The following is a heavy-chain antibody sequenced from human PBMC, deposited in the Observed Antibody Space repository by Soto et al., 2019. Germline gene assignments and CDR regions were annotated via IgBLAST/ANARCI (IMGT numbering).Heavy chain of an antibody. D-gene: IGHD3-10*01. CDR1: GSSMTTYY. Sequence: SETLSLTCSVSGSSMTTYYWHWIRQAPGKGLEWIGYIYYSGSTNYNPSLKSRVTISVDTSKNQFSLKLNSMTAADTAVYYCARHNYGSGSTYFDYWGQGTLVTVSS. CDR2: IYYSGST. V-gene: IGHV4-59*08. CDR3: ARHNYGSGSTYFDY. J-gene: IGHJ4*02.